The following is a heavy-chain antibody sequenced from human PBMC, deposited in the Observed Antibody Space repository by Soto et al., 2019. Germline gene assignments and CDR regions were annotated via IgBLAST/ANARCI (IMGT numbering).Heavy chain of an antibody. D-gene: IGHD7-27*01. CDR1: GFTFSNYA. Sequence: EVQVLESGGDLVQPGGSRRLSCAASGFTFSNYAMTWVRQAPGKGLEWVSTISGSGDSIYYADSVKGRFTISRDNSKNTLYLQMNRLRADDWAVYYCSTGRQMGYWGQGTLVIVSS. CDR2: ISGSGDSI. CDR3: STGRQMGY. J-gene: IGHJ4*02. V-gene: IGHV3-23*01.